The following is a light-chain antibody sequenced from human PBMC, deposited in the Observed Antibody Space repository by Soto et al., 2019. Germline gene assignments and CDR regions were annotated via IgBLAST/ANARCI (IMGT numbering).Light chain of an antibody. V-gene: IGKV1-5*01. CDR1: QSISSW. Sequence: DIQITQSPSTLSASVGDRVTSTCRASQSISSWLAWYQQKPGKAPKLLISAASSLESGVPPRFSGSGSGTDFTLTITSLQPEDFATYYCQQSHSIPWTFGQGTKVDIK. CDR3: QQSHSIPWT. CDR2: AAS. J-gene: IGKJ1*01.